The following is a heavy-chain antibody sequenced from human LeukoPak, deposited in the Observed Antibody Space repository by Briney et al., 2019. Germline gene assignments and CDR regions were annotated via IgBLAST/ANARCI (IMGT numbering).Heavy chain of an antibody. V-gene: IGHV3-23*01. J-gene: IGHJ3*02. CDR2: ISGSGGST. D-gene: IGHD4-17*01. Sequence: GGSLRLSCAASGFTFSSYAMSWVRQAPGKGPEWVSAISGSGGSTYYADSVKGRFTISRDNSKNTLYLQMNSLRAEDTAVYYCAKDRTHDYGDYEAFDIWGQGTMVTVSS. CDR1: GFTFSSYA. CDR3: AKDRTHDYGDYEAFDI.